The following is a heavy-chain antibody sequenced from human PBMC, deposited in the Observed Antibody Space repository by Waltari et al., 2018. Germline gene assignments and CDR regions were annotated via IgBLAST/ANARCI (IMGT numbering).Heavy chain of an antibody. CDR3: ARVVGATSLDWFDP. CDR1: GGSISSSSYY. V-gene: IGHV4-39*07. D-gene: IGHD1-26*01. J-gene: IGHJ5*02. CDR2: IYYSGST. Sequence: QLQLQESGPGLVKPSETLSLPCTFSGGSISSSSYYWGWIRQPPGKGLEWIGSIYYSGSTYYTPSLKSRVTISVDTSKNQFSLKLSSVTAADTAVYYCARVVGATSLDWFDPWGQGTLVTVSS.